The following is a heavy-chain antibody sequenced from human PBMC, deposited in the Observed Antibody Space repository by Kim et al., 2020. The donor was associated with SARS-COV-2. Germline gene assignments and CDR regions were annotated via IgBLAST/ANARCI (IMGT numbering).Heavy chain of an antibody. CDR1: GFTITTYA. Sequence: GGSLRLSCAASGFTITTYAMNWVRQSPGKGLEWVSIISTNGANMFYADSVKGRFSLSRDTSKNTVHLHMTNLRPEDTARDYCTKDMGSTSGYEFDSWGRGPLVLLS. D-gene: IGHD5-12*01. J-gene: IGHJ4*02. CDR3: TKDMGSTSGYEFDS. V-gene: IGHV3-23*01. CDR2: ISTNGANM.